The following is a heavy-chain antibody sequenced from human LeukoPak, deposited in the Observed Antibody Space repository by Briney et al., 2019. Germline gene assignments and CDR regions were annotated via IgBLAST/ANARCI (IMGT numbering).Heavy chain of an antibody. CDR2: INPNSGGT. CDR3: ARQSGDYYGSGSYYNDFDY. D-gene: IGHD3-10*01. CDR1: GYTFTGYY. V-gene: IGHV1-2*02. J-gene: IGHJ4*02. Sequence: GASVKVSCKASGYTFTGYYMHWVRQAPGQGLEWMGWINPNSGGTNYAQKFQGRVTMTRDTSISTAYMELSRLRSDDTAVYYCARQSGDYYGSGSYYNDFDYWGQGTLVTVSS.